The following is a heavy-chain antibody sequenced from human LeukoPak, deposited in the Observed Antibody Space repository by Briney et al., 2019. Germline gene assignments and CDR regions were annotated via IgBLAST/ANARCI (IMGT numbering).Heavy chain of an antibody. CDR1: GFTFSNYW. Sequence: GGSLRLSCTASGFTFSNYWMHWVRQAPGKGLVWVSRIDTDGTRTYYADSVKGRFTISRDNSKNTLYLQMNSLRAEDTALYYCAREAEYCSGGSCSYYYMDVWGKGTTVTVSS. CDR2: IDTDGTRT. D-gene: IGHD2-15*01. CDR3: AREAEYCSGGSCSYYYMDV. V-gene: IGHV3-74*01. J-gene: IGHJ6*03.